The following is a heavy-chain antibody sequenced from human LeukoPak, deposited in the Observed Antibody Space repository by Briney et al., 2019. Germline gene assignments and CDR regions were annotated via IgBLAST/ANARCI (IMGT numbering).Heavy chain of an antibody. CDR2: INWNGGRT. Sequence: GGSLRLSCAASGFTFQDYGMSWVRQAPGKGLVWVSGINWNGGRTEYADSVKGRFTISRDNAKNSLYLQMNSLRAEDTAVYYCARDLGFGGAFDYWGQGTLVTVSS. CDR3: ARDLGFGGAFDY. V-gene: IGHV3-20*04. D-gene: IGHD3-16*01. J-gene: IGHJ4*02. CDR1: GFTFQDYG.